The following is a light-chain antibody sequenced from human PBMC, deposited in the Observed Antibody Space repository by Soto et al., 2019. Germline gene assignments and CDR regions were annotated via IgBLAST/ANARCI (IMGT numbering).Light chain of an antibody. CDR2: GAS. Sequence: EIVMTQSPATLSVSPGERATLSCRANQSVSSNLAWYQQKPGQALRLLISGASTRATGIPDRFSGSGSGTEFTLTISSLQSEDFAVYYCQEYNNWPALTFGGGTKVDIK. CDR3: QEYNNWPALT. J-gene: IGKJ4*01. V-gene: IGKV3-15*01. CDR1: QSVSSN.